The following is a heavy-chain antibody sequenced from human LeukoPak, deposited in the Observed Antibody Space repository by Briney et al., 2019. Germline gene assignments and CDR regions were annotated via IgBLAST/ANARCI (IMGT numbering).Heavy chain of an antibody. V-gene: IGHV1-18*01. Sequence: ASVKVSCKASGYTVTSYGISWVRQAPGQGLEWMGWISAYNGNPNYAQKLQGRVTMTTDTSTSTAYMELSRLRSDDTAVYYCARDKRGPRPLDLWGQGTLVTVSS. CDR2: ISAYNGNP. D-gene: IGHD1-26*01. J-gene: IGHJ5*02. CDR3: ARDKRGPRPLDL. CDR1: GYTVTSYG.